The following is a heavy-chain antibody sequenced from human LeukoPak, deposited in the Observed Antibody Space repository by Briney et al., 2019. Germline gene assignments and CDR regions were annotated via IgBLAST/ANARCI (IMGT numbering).Heavy chain of an antibody. CDR1: GGSISSYY. Sequence: PSETLSLTCTVSGGSISSYYWSWIRQPPGKGLEWIGYIYYSGSTNYNPSLKSRVTISVDTSKTQFSLKLSSVTAADTAVYYCARDLHYSGSSLYDYWGQGTLVTVPS. D-gene: IGHD1-26*01. J-gene: IGHJ4*02. V-gene: IGHV4-59*01. CDR3: ARDLHYSGSSLYDY. CDR2: IYYSGST.